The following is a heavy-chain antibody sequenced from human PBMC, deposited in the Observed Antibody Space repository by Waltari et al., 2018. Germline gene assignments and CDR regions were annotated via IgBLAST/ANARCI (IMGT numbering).Heavy chain of an antibody. CDR3: ARGGEGSGMYYKF. D-gene: IGHD3-10*01. CDR2: INPNSDGT. J-gene: IGHJ1*01. Sequence: QVQLVQSGAEVRKPGASVRVSCGTSGYRFNDFYIHWLRQAPGHGLEFLGWINPNSDGTHYAEKFRDRVTVTRDMSTSTAYLELDSLRSDDTAVYYCARGGEGSGMYYKFWGQGTLVTVSS. V-gene: IGHV1-2*02. CDR1: GYRFNDFY.